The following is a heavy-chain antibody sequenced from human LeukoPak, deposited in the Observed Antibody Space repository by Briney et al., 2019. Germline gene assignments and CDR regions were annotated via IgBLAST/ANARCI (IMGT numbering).Heavy chain of an antibody. V-gene: IGHV1-2*02. CDR1: GYTFTGYY. CDR3: AKALGIAVAGLDY. Sequence: GASVKVSCKASGYTFTGYYMHWVRQAPGQGLEWMGWINPNSGGTNYAQKFQGRVTMTRDTSISTAYMELSRLRSDDTAVYYCAKALGIAVAGLDYWGQGTLVTVSS. D-gene: IGHD6-19*01. CDR2: INPNSGGT. J-gene: IGHJ4*02.